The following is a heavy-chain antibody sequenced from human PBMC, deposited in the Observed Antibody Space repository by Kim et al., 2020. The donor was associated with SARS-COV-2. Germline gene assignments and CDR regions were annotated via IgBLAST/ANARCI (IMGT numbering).Heavy chain of an antibody. V-gene: IGHV3-9*01. J-gene: IGHJ6*02. Sequence: GGSLRLSCAASGFTFDDYAMHWVRQAPGKGLEWVSGISWNSGSIGYADSVKGRFTISRDNAKNSLYLQMNSLRAEDTALYYCAKDIILSSSHPQTYYYYGMDVWGQGTTVTVSS. CDR2: ISWNSGSI. D-gene: IGHD6-13*01. CDR1: GFTFDDYA. CDR3: AKDIILSSSHPQTYYYYGMDV.